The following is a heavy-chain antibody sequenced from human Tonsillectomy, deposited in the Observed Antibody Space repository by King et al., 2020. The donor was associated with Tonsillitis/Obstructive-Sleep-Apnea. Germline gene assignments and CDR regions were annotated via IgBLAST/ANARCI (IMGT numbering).Heavy chain of an antibody. CDR3: ARPHDYGDYLGY. CDR1: GGSFSGYY. D-gene: IGHD4-17*01. CDR2: INLSGST. J-gene: IGHJ4*02. Sequence: VQLQQWGAGLLKPSETLSLTCAVYGGSFSGYYWSWIRQPPGKGLEWIGEINLSGSTNYNPSLKSRVTISVDTSKNQFSLRLSSVTAADMAVYYCARPHDYGDYLGYWGQGTLVTVSS. V-gene: IGHV4-34*01.